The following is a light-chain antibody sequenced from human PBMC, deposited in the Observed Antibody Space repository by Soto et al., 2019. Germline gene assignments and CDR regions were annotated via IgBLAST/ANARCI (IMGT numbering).Light chain of an antibody. CDR2: GTS. Sequence: EIVLTQSPGTLSLSPGESATLSCRASESISSTSLAWYQQKPGQAPRLLIYGTSSRATDIPGRFTGSGSGTDFTLTIRRLEPEDFAVYYCHQNGRPPRTFGGGTKV. J-gene: IGKJ4*01. V-gene: IGKV3-20*01. CDR1: ESISSTS. CDR3: HQNGRPPRT.